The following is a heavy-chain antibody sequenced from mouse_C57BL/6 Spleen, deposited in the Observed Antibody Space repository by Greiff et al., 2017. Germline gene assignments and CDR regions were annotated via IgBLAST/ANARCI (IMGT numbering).Heavy chain of an antibody. D-gene: IGHD1-1*01. Sequence: EVKLMESGGGLVQPGGSLSLSCAASGFTFTDYYMSWVRQPPGKALEWLGFIRNKANGYTTEYSASVKGRFTISRENSKSILYLQMNALRAEDSATYYCARPLYYYGSSYVWFAYWGQGTLVTVSA. V-gene: IGHV7-3*01. CDR2: IRNKANGYTT. J-gene: IGHJ3*01. CDR3: ARPLYYYGSSYVWFAY. CDR1: GFTFTDYY.